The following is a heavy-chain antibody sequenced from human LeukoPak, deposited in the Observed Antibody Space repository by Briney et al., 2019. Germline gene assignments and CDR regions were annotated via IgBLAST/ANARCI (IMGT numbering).Heavy chain of an antibody. Sequence: GSSVKVSCKASGGTFSSYAISWVRQAPRQGLEWMGGIIPIFGTANYAQKFQGRVTITTDESTSTAYMELSSLRSEDTAVYYCARDPTSGYSSGGDYWGQGTLVTVSS. CDR3: ARDPTSGYSSGGDY. J-gene: IGHJ4*02. CDR1: GGTFSSYA. CDR2: IIPIFGTA. V-gene: IGHV1-69*05. D-gene: IGHD6-19*01.